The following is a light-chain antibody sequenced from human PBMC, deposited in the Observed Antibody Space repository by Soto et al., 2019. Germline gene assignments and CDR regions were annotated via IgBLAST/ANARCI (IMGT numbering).Light chain of an antibody. V-gene: IGKV1-9*01. Sequence: DIQLTQSPSFLSASVGDRVTITCRASQGISSYLAWYQQKPGKAPKLLIYAASTLQSGVPSRFSGSGSGTEFTLTISCLQPEEFATYYCQQLNSYPLYTFGQGTKLEIK. CDR2: AAS. CDR1: QGISSY. CDR3: QQLNSYPLYT. J-gene: IGKJ2*01.